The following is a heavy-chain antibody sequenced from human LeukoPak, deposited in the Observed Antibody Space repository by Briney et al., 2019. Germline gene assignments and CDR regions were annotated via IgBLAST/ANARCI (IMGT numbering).Heavy chain of an antibody. CDR2: IYYSGST. J-gene: IGHJ4*02. D-gene: IGHD3-22*01. CDR1: GGSISSSSYY. Sequence: PSETLSLTCTVSGGSISSSSYYWGWIRQPPGKGLEWIGYIYYSGSTNYNPSLKSRITISVDTSKNQFSLKLSSVTAADTAVYYCAGYSPYYYDSSGPGGGYFDYWGQGTLVTVSS. CDR3: AGYSPYYYDSSGPGGGYFDY. V-gene: IGHV4-61*05.